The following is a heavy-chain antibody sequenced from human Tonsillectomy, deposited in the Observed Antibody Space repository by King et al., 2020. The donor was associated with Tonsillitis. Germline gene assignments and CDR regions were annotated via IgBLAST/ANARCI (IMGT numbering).Heavy chain of an antibody. CDR1: GFTFSSYS. V-gene: IGHV3-48*01. Sequence: QLVESGGALVQPGGSLRLSCAASGFTFSSYSMNWVRQAPGKGLEWVSYISSSSSTIYYADSVKGRFTISRDNAKKSLYLQMNSLRAEDTAVYYCASSGYSSGWPFDYWGQGILVTVSS. D-gene: IGHD6-19*01. CDR2: ISSSSSTI. CDR3: ASSGYSSGWPFDY. J-gene: IGHJ4*02.